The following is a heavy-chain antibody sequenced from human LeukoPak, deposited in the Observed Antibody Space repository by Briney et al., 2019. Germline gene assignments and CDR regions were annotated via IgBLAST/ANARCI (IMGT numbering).Heavy chain of an antibody. V-gene: IGHV2-5*02. Sequence: SGPTLVKPTQTLTLTCTFSGFLLSTSGVGVGWIRQPPGKALEWLALIYWDDDKRYSPALKSRLTITKDTSKTQVVLTTTNMDPVDTATYYCAHAAVSSSWQPSFDYWGQGTLVTVSS. CDR3: AHAAVSSSWQPSFDY. CDR1: GFLLSTSGVG. J-gene: IGHJ4*02. CDR2: IYWDDDK. D-gene: IGHD6-13*01.